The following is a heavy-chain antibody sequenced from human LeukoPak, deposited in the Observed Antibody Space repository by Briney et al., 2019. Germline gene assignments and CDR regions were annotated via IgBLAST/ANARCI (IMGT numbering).Heavy chain of an antibody. V-gene: IGHV4-30-2*01. J-gene: IGHJ3*02. Sequence: SETLSLTCTVSGGSISSGGYYWSWIRQPPGKGLEWVVYMFHSGSTYYNPSLKSRLTMSADTSKNQVSLRLSSVTAADTAVYYCARENESTKVFVRAFDIWGQGTMVTVSS. CDR2: MFHSGST. D-gene: IGHD3-3*01. CDR3: ARENESTKVFVRAFDI. CDR1: GGSISSGGYY.